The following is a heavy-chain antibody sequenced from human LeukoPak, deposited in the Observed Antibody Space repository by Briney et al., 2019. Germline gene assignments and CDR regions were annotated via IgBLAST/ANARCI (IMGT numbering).Heavy chain of an antibody. J-gene: IGHJ4*02. D-gene: IGHD6-19*01. V-gene: IGHV7-4-1*02. Sequence: ASVKVSCKASGYTFTSYAMNWVRQAPGQGLEWMGWINTNTGNPTYAQGFTGRFVFSLDTSASTAYLQISSLKAEDTAVYYCARDLGGRIAVAGTGLDYWGQGTLVTVSS. CDR1: GYTFTSYA. CDR2: INTNTGNP. CDR3: ARDLGGRIAVAGTGLDY.